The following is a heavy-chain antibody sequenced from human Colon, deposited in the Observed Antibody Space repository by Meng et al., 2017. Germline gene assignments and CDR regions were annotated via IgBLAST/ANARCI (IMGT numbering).Heavy chain of an antibody. J-gene: IGHJ5*02. D-gene: IGHD1-7*01. CDR3: ARVGPGELPNFFDP. Sequence: ASAPGVVMPSGTLSLKCAVSGGSISSGDCGGGVRQPPGKGLGWMAEIDHTGNTNYNPSLKSRVTISVDKSKNQFSLKLSFMTAADTAVYYCARVGPGELPNFFDPWGQGTLVTVSS. CDR1: GGSISSGDC. V-gene: IGHV4-4*02. CDR2: IDHTGNT.